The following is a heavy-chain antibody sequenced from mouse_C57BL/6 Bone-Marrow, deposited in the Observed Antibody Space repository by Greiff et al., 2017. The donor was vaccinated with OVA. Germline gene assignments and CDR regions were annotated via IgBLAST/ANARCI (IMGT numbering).Heavy chain of an antibody. V-gene: IGHV1-59*01. CDR1: GYTFTSYW. Sequence: QVQLKQPGAELVRPGTSVKLSCKASGYTFTSYWMHWVKQRPGQGLEWIGVIDPSDSYTNYNQKFKGKATLTVDTSSSTAYMQLSSLTSEDSAVYYCARGGMVTENAMDYWGQGTSVTVSS. D-gene: IGHD2-2*01. CDR3: ARGGMVTENAMDY. CDR2: IDPSDSYT. J-gene: IGHJ4*01.